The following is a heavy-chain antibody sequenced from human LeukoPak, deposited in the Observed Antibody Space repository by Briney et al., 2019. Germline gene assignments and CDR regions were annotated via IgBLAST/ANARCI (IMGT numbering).Heavy chain of an antibody. CDR3: VRFMRGTIGGDN. Sequence: GGSLRLSCAASGFTFSSYTMNWVRQAPGKGLEWVSSISRSSSYIYYADSVKGRFTISRDNAKNSLYLQMNSLRAEDTAMYYCVRFMRGTIGGDNWGQGTLVTVSA. CDR1: GFTFSSYT. CDR2: ISRSSSYI. D-gene: IGHD3-16*01. J-gene: IGHJ4*01. V-gene: IGHV3-21*01.